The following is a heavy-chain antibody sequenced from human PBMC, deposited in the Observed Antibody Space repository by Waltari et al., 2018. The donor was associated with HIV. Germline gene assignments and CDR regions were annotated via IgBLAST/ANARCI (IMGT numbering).Heavy chain of an antibody. Sequence: EVQLLESGGGLVQPGGSLRLSCAASGFTFSSYAMSWVRQAPGKGLEWVSAISGSGGSTDYADSVKGRFTISRDNSKNTLYLQMNSLRAEDTAVYYCAKDQYSSSWYYYYGMDVWGQGTTVTVSS. CDR3: AKDQYSSSWYYYYGMDV. CDR2: ISGSGGST. V-gene: IGHV3-23*01. D-gene: IGHD6-6*01. CDR1: GFTFSSYA. J-gene: IGHJ6*02.